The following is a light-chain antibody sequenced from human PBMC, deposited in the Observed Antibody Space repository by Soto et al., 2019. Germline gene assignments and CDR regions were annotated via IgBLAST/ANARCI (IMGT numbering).Light chain of an antibody. Sequence: QSALTQPASVSGSPGQSITISCAGSSSDVGGYNYVSWYQQHPTKAPKLMIYDVSNRPSGVSNRFSGSKSGTTASLTISGLQAEDEAYYYCSSYTSSSTQVFGTGTKLTVL. CDR3: SSYTSSSTQV. J-gene: IGLJ1*01. CDR2: DVS. CDR1: SSDVGGYNY. V-gene: IGLV2-14*03.